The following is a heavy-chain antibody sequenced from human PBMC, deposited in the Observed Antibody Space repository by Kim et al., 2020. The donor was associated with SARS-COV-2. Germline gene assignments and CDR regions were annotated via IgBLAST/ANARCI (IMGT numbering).Heavy chain of an antibody. J-gene: IGHJ6*02. CDR2: ISNSGAST. CDR3: ARSFTSYYYGMDV. Sequence: GGSLRLSCAASGITFSSYAVNWVRQAPGKGLEWVSAISNSGASTYYADSVKGRFTISRDKSQSTLYLQMNSLRAEDAAVYYCARSFTSYYYGMDVWGQGTTVTVSS. CDR1: GITFSSYA. V-gene: IGHV3-23*01.